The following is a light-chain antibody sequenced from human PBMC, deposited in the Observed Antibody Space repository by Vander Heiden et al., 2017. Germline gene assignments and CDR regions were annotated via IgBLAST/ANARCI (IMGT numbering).Light chain of an antibody. CDR2: RNN. V-gene: IGLV1-47*01. Sequence: QSVLPQPPSASGTPGQRVTISCSGSSSNIGSNYVYWYQPLPGTAPKLLIYRNNQRPSGVPDRFSGSKAGTSASLAISGLRSEDEADYYCAAWDDSLSGRVFGGGTKLTVL. CDR3: AAWDDSLSGRV. J-gene: IGLJ3*02. CDR1: SSNIGSNY.